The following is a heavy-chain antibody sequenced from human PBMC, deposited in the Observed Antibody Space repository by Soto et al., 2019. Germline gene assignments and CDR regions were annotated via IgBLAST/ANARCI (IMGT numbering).Heavy chain of an antibody. J-gene: IGHJ4*02. V-gene: IGHV3-30-3*01. D-gene: IGHD3-22*01. Sequence: QVQLVESGGGVVQPGRSLRLSCAASGFTFSSYAMHWVRQAPGKGLEWVAVISYDGSNKYYAGSVKGRFTISRNNSKNPVYLQINRLRAGDTAVYYCARTPPPHDSSGYYWPIFDYCGQGTLVTVSS. CDR1: GFTFSSYA. CDR2: ISYDGSNK. CDR3: ARTPPPHDSSGYYWPIFDY.